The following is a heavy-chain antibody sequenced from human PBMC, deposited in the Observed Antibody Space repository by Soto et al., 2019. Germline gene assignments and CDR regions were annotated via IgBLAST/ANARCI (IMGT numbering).Heavy chain of an antibody. V-gene: IGHV1-46*04. CDR3: ARETSAANGVIDN. Sequence: ASVKVSCKASGYTFTNYYLHWVRQAPGQGLEWVGMINPSARSASYAQKLRGRLTMDRDTSTTTVYMELSRLTFEDTAVYFCARETSAANGVIDNWGQGTLVTVSS. D-gene: IGHD3-10*01. J-gene: IGHJ4*02. CDR1: GYTFTNYY. CDR2: INPSARSA.